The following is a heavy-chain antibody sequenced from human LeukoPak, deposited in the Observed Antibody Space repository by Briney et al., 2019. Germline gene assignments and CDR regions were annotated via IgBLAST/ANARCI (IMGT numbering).Heavy chain of an antibody. V-gene: IGHV3-23*01. CDR3: AREGHWGISPYYYYYMDV. CDR2: IGDSGVGT. Sequence: PGGTLRLSCSASGFTFTTYGMNWVRQAPGKGLEWVSGIGDSGVGTYYADSVKGRFTISRDNSRNTVYLQMNSLRDEDTAVYYCAREGHWGISPYYYYYMDVWGKGTTVTISS. CDR1: GFTFTTYG. D-gene: IGHD3-16*01. J-gene: IGHJ6*03.